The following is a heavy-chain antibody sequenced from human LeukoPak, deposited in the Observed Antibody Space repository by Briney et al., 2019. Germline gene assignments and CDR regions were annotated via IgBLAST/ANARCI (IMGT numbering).Heavy chain of an antibody. D-gene: IGHD4-17*01. CDR2: ISSSGSTI. CDR1: GFTFSDYY. V-gene: IGHV3-11*04. J-gene: IGHJ4*02. Sequence: GGSLRLSCAASGFTFSDYYMSWIRQAPGKGLEWVSYISSSGSTIYYADSVKGRFTLSRDNAKNSLYLQMNSLRAEDTAVYYCANIYGDYEWNYWGQGTLVTVSS. CDR3: ANIYGDYEWNY.